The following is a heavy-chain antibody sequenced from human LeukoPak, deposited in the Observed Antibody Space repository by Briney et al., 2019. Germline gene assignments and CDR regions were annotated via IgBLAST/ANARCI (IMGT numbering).Heavy chain of an antibody. CDR1: GYTFAKYA. CDR3: VLWFGGYYFDY. CDR2: INAGNGNT. D-gene: IGHD3-10*01. Sequence: GASVKVSCKASGYTFAKYAIHWVRQAPGQRLEWMGWINAGNGNTKYSQKFQGRVTITRDTSASTAYMGLSSLRSEDTAVYYCVLWFGGYYFDYWGQGTLVTVSS. J-gene: IGHJ4*02. V-gene: IGHV1-3*01.